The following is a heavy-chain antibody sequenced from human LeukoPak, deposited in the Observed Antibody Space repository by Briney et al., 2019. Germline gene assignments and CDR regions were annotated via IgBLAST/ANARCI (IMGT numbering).Heavy chain of an antibody. CDR3: ARDGPPTVYYYDSSGYYVARVGYAFDI. Sequence: ASVKVSCKASGYTFTSYYMHWVRQAPGQGLEWMGIINPSGGSTSYAQKFQGRVTMTRDMSTSTVYMELSSLRSEDTAVYYCARDGPPTVYYYDSSGYYVARVGYAFDIWGQGTMVTVSS. CDR1: GYTFTSYY. J-gene: IGHJ3*02. V-gene: IGHV1-46*01. CDR2: INPSGGST. D-gene: IGHD3-22*01.